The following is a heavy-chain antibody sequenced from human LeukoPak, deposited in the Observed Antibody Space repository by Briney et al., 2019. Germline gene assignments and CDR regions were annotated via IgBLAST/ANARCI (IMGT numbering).Heavy chain of an antibody. CDR3: TSFYGGYFDY. CDR2: IYYSGST. CDR1: GGSISSYY. V-gene: IGHV4-59*08. J-gene: IGHJ4*02. D-gene: IGHD2/OR15-2a*01. Sequence: SGTLSLTCTVSGGSISSYYWSWIRQPPGKGLEWIGYIYYSGSTNYNPSLKSRVTISVDTSKNQFSLKLSSVTAADTAVYYCTSFYGGYFDYWGQGTLVTVSS.